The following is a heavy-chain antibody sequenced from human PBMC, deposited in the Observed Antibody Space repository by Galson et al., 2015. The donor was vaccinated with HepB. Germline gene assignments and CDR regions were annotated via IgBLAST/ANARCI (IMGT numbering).Heavy chain of an antibody. J-gene: IGHJ4*02. Sequence: SETLSLTCTVSGGSVSSGSYYWSWIRQPPGKGLEWIAYIYYSGSSNYNPSLKSRVTISVDTSRNQFSLTLSSVTAADTAIYYCASYNWNYFFDHWGQGTPVTVSS. V-gene: IGHV4-61*01. CDR1: GGSVSSGSYY. D-gene: IGHD1-7*01. CDR2: IYYSGSS. CDR3: ASYNWNYFFDH.